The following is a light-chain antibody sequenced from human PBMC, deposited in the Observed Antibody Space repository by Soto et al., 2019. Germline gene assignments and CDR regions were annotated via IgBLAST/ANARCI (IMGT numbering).Light chain of an antibody. CDR3: LHYDSSPLT. Sequence: EIVLTQSPGTLSLSPGERATLSCRASQSISSNDLAWFQQKPGQAPRLLIYGASTTASGLPDRFGGSGSGTDFTLTISSLETEDFALYHCLHYDSSPLTFGGGTTVEIK. CDR2: GAS. V-gene: IGKV3-20*01. J-gene: IGKJ4*01. CDR1: QSISSND.